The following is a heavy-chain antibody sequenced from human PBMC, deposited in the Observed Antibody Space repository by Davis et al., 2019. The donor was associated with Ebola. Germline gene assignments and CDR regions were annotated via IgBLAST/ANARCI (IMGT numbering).Heavy chain of an antibody. D-gene: IGHD2-2*01. CDR1: GFTFSSYE. V-gene: IGHV3-48*03. J-gene: IGHJ5*02. Sequence: GGSLRLSCAASGFTFSSYEMNWVRQAPGTGLEWVSYISSSGSTIYYADSVKGRFTISRDNAKNSLYLQMNSLRAEDTAVYYCARDRGSSWIDGFDPWGQGTLVTVSS. CDR3: ARDRGSSWIDGFDP. CDR2: ISSSGSTI.